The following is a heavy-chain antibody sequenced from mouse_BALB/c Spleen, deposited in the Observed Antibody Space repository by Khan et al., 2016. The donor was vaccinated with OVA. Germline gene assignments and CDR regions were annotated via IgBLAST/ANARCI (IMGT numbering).Heavy chain of an antibody. CDR3: ARQPDDHYNIMDY. CDR1: GFSLNNYG. J-gene: IGHJ4*01. V-gene: IGHV2-6-1*01. Sequence: QVQLKESGPGLVAPSQSLSITCTISGFSLNNYGVHWVRQPPGKGLEWLVVMWSDGSTTYNSTLKSRLSISKDHSKSQVFLKMNSLQTDDTAMYYCARQPDDHYNIMDYWGQGTSVTVSS. CDR2: MWSDGST.